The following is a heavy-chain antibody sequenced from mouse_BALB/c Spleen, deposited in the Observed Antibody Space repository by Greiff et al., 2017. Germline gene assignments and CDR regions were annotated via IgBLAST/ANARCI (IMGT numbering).Heavy chain of an antibody. CDR2: IYPYNGGT. CDR3: ARCDYDDAMDY. V-gene: IGHV1S29*02. CDR1: GYTFTDYN. D-gene: IGHD2-4*01. J-gene: IGHJ4*01. Sequence: EVKLQESGPELVKPGASVKISCKASGYTFTDYNMHWVQQSHGKSLEWIGYIYPYNGGTGYNQKFKSKATLTVDNSSSTAYMELRSLTSEDSAVYYCARCDYDDAMDYWGQGTSVTVSS.